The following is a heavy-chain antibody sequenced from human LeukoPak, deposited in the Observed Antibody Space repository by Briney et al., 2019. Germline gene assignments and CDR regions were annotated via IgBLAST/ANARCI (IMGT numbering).Heavy chain of an antibody. CDR2: XXSNGATT. D-gene: IGHD6-6*01. CDR3: VKDRSIAAPNNDFFDS. Sequence: GGSLRLSCSASGFTFNRFYLHWVPQAPGKGLEFVSXXXSNGATTYYADSVKGRFTISRDNSKNTLYLQMSSLRADDTAVYYCVKDRSIAAPNNDFFDSWGQGALVTVSS. J-gene: IGHJ4*02. V-gene: IGHV3-64D*06. CDR1: GFTFNRFY.